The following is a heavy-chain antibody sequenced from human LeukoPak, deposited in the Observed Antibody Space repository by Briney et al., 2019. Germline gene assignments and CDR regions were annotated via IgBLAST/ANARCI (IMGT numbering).Heavy chain of an antibody. CDR2: IYSSGTT. V-gene: IGHV4-4*07. J-gene: IGHJ4*02. Sequence: SEILSLTCTVSGGSISSYYWGWVRQPDGKGLEWIGRIYSSGTTNYNPSLKSRLTMSVDTSKNQFSLKLRSVTAADTAIYYCGRQGYTASYYFLDYWSQGTLVTVSS. CDR1: GGSISSYY. D-gene: IGHD2-2*01. CDR3: GRQGYTASYYFLDY.